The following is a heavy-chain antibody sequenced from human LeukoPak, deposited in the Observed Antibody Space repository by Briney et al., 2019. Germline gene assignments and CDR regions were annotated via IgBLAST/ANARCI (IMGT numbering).Heavy chain of an antibody. V-gene: IGHV1-24*01. D-gene: IGHD3-22*01. CDR2: FDPEDGET. CDR1: GYTLTELS. CDR3: ATARSTVVTTLDY. J-gene: IGHJ4*02. Sequence: ASVKVSCKVSGYTLTELSMHWVRQAPGTGIEWIGGFDPEDGETIYAQKFQGRVTMTEDTSTDTAYMELSSLRSEDTAVYYCATARSTVVTTLDYWGQGTLVTVSS.